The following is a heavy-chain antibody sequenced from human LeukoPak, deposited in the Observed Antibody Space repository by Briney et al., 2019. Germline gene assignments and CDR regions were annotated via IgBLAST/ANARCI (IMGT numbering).Heavy chain of an antibody. CDR3: ARDGDPYSGSPRYHAFDI. J-gene: IGHJ3*02. D-gene: IGHD1-26*01. CDR2: ISYDGSNK. Sequence: PGRSLRLSCAASGFTFSIYAMHWVRQAPGKGLEWVAVISYDGSNKYYADSVKGRFTISRDNSKNTLYLQMNSLRAEDTAVYYCARDGDPYSGSPRYHAFDIWGQGTMVTVSS. V-gene: IGHV3-30-3*01. CDR1: GFTFSIYA.